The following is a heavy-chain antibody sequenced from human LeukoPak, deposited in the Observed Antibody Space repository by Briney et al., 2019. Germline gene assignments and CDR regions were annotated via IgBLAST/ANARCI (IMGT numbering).Heavy chain of an antibody. D-gene: IGHD3-22*01. V-gene: IGHV3-21*04. CDR2: ISSSSSYI. CDR3: ARPTSTMVVVVIVYGMDV. Sequence: GGSLRLSCAASGFTFSSYSMNWVRQAPGKGLEWVSSISSSSSYIYYADSVKGRFTISRDNAKNSLYLQMNSLRAEDTAVYYCARPTSTMVVVVIVYGMDVWGQGTTVTVSS. CDR1: GFTFSSYS. J-gene: IGHJ6*02.